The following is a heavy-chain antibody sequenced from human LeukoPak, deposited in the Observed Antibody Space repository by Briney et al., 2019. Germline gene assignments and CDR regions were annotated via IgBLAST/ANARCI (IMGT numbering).Heavy chain of an antibody. D-gene: IGHD1-26*01. J-gene: IGHJ4*02. CDR2: TYYSGST. CDR3: ARERSGSYLFDY. V-gene: IGHV4-31*03. CDR1: GGSISSGGYY. Sequence: PSETLSLTCTVSGGSISSGGYYWSWIRQHPGKGLEWIGYTYYSGSTYYNPSLKSRVTISVDTSKNQFSLKLSSVTAADTAVYYCARERSGSYLFDYWGQGTLVTVSS.